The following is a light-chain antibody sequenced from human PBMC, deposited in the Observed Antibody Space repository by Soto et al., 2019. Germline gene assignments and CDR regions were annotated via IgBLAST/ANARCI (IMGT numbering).Light chain of an antibody. J-gene: IGKJ1*01. Sequence: DIQMTQSPSSLSASVGDRVTITCQASQDIRTSLNWYQQRAGKAPKILIYDASNLQAGVPSRFRGFGSETEFTLTISRLQPDDFETYYCQQYKSFPWTFGQGTKVDIK. CDR3: QQYKSFPWT. CDR1: QDIRTS. V-gene: IGKV1-33*01. CDR2: DAS.